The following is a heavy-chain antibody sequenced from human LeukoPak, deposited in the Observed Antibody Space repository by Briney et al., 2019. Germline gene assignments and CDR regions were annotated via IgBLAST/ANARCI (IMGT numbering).Heavy chain of an antibody. CDR1: GFTFDDYA. D-gene: IGHD2/OR15-2a*01. CDR3: ARDSRNIGQNFDY. CDR2: ISWNSGYI. Sequence: GGSLRLSCAASGFTFDDYAMHWVRQVPGKGLEWVSGISWNSGYIGYADSVKGRFTISRDNAKNSLYLQMNSLRAEDTAVYYCARDSRNIGQNFDYWGQGTLVTVSS. J-gene: IGHJ4*02. V-gene: IGHV3-9*01.